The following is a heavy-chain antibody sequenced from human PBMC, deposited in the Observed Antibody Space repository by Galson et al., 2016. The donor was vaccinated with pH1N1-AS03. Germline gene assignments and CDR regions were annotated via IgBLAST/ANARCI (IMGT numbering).Heavy chain of an antibody. CDR1: GYIFTGFY. Sequence: SVKVSCKASGYIFTGFYVHWVRQAPGQGLEWMGWINPNNGVTNYAQKFEAWVTMTRDTSVSTAYMELYGLKSDDTAVYYCARDPRGPCTSATCPTTYYFGMDVWGPGTTVIVSS. J-gene: IGHJ6*02. CDR3: ARDPRGPCTSATCPTTYYFGMDV. D-gene: IGHD2-2*01. V-gene: IGHV1-2*04. CDR2: INPNNGVT.